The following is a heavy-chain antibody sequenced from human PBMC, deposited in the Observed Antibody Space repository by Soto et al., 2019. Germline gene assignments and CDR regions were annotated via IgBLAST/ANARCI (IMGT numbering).Heavy chain of an antibody. CDR3: AKDTSSSPYYMDV. D-gene: IGHD6-13*01. V-gene: IGHV3-64*04. CDR2: ISSNGVGT. Sequence: PGGSLRLSCAASGFTLSGYAMDWVRQAPGKGLEYVSGISSNGVGTYYADSVRGRFIISRDNSQNTLHLQMNSLRPEDTAVYYCAKDTSSSPYYMDVWGKGTTVTVSS. J-gene: IGHJ6*03. CDR1: GFTLSGYA.